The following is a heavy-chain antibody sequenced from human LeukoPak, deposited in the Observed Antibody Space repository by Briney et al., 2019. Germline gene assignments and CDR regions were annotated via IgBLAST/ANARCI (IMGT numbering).Heavy chain of an antibody. CDR3: ARLHCSSTSCSSPSYYYYGMDV. CDR1: GGTFSGYY. Sequence: PSDTLTLTCAVYGGTFSGYYWSWIRQPPGKGLEWIGEINHNGSTNYNPSLKSRVTISVNTTNNQFSLKLSTVTAADTDVYYCARLHCSSTSCSSPSYYYYGMDVWGQGTTVTVSS. J-gene: IGHJ6*02. V-gene: IGHV4-34*01. CDR2: INHNGST. D-gene: IGHD2-2*01.